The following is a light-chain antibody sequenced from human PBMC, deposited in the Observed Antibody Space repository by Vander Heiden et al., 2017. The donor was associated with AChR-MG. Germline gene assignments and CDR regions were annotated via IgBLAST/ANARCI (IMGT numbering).Light chain of an antibody. V-gene: IGKV3-20*01. J-gene: IGKJ3*01. CDR3: QQYGDSLFT. CDR1: RRVDSRF. CDR2: GTS. Sequence: IVLTQSPGTLSLSPAERPTLPCRASRRVDSRFLASHQQKPGQAPRLLIYGTSNRATGIPDRFSGRGSGTDFTLTISRLEPEDFAVYYCQQYGDSLFTFGHGTKVDIK.